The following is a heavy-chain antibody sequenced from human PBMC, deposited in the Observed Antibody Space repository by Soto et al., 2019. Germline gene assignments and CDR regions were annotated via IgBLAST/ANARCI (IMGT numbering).Heavy chain of an antibody. D-gene: IGHD3-22*01. CDR1: GYNFTRFG. CDR2: VGAHSGQT. Sequence: ASVKVSCKASGYNFTRFGISWVRQAPGQGLEWMGWVGAHSGQTRYAPKFQGRLSMTTDASMSTAYIHLRSLRSDDTALYYCGREGQRLAQEDYYQFNSMDVWGQGTTVTVSS. V-gene: IGHV1-18*01. J-gene: IGHJ6*02. CDR3: GREGQRLAQEDYYQFNSMDV.